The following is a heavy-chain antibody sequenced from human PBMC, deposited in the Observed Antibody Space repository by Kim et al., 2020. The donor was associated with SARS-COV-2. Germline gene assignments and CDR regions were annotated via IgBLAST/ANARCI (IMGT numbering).Heavy chain of an antibody. Sequence: ASVKVSWKASGYTFTSYGISWVRQAPGQGLEWMGWISAYNGNTNYAQKLQGRVTMTTDTSTSTAYMELRSLRSDDTAVYYCARTFITIFGVVIRFDPWGQGTLVTVSS. CDR3: ARTFITIFGVVIRFDP. J-gene: IGHJ5*02. CDR2: ISAYNGNT. CDR1: GYTFTSYG. V-gene: IGHV1-18*01. D-gene: IGHD3-3*01.